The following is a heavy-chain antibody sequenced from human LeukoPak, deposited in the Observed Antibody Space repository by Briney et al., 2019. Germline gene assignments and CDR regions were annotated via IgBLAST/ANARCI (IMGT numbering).Heavy chain of an antibody. J-gene: IGHJ3*01. V-gene: IGHV3-33*02. CDR3: AREPYYASGSYYPI. CDR2: IWYDRSNK. D-gene: IGHD3-10*01. CDR1: GFTLSRFS. Sequence: RGSLRRSSAASGFTLSRFSMQRVRQAPGKGQEWVTVIWYDRSNKDYADCVKGSFTISTDNSTNTLFLHMNRLRAEYRAVYYCAREPYYASGSYYPIWGEGTMVTVSS.